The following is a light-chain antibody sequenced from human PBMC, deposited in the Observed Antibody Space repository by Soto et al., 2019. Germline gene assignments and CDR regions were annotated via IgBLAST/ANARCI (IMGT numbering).Light chain of an antibody. J-gene: IGKJ2*01. CDR3: QQRSNWYT. Sequence: EIVLTQSPDTLSLSPGERATLSCRASQSVGSYLAWYQQKPGQAPRLLIYASSNRATGIPARFSGSGSGIDFTLIISSLEPEDFAVYYCQQRSNWYTFGQGTKLEIK. CDR1: QSVGSY. V-gene: IGKV3-11*01. CDR2: ASS.